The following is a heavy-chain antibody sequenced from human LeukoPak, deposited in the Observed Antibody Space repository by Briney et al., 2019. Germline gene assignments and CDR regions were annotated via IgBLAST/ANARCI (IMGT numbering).Heavy chain of an antibody. V-gene: IGHV5-51*01. D-gene: IGHD2-21*02. CDR3: ARQFGYCGGDCYDAFDI. J-gene: IGHJ3*02. CDR1: GYSFTSYW. CDR2: IYPGDSDT. Sequence: GGSLRLSCKGSGYSFTSYWIGWVRQMPGKGLEWMGIIYPGDSDTRYSPSFQGQVTISADKSISTAYLQWSSLKASDTAMYYCARQFGYCGGDCYDAFDIWGQGTMVTVSS.